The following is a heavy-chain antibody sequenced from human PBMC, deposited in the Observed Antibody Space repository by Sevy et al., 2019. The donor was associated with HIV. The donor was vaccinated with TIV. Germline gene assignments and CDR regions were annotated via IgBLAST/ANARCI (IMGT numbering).Heavy chain of an antibody. Sequence: GGSLRLSCVAAGLSFSRHGMHWARQAPGKGLEWVAVISNDGSDKEYAESVKGRFTVSRENSKDTVYLQMNSLRRDDTAVYYCANSRGRYEGSSWLYYYYIMDVWGQGTTVTVSS. CDR1: GLSFSRHG. V-gene: IGHV3-30*18. D-gene: IGHD2-2*01. CDR3: ANSRGRYEGSSWLYYYYIMDV. J-gene: IGHJ6*02. CDR2: ISNDGSDK.